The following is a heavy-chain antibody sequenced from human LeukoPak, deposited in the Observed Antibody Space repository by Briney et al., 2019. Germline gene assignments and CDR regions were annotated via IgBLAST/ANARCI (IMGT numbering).Heavy chain of an antibody. J-gene: IGHJ4*02. CDR2: IYYSGST. CDR3: AREGGYSYGKSFDY. V-gene: IGHV4-59*01. Sequence: PSQTLSLTCTVSGGSISSYYWSWIRQPPGKGLEWIGYIYYSGSTNYNPSLKSRVTISVDTSKNQFSLKLSSVTAADTAVYYCAREGGYSYGKSFDYWGQGTLVTVSS. CDR1: GGSISSYY. D-gene: IGHD5-18*01.